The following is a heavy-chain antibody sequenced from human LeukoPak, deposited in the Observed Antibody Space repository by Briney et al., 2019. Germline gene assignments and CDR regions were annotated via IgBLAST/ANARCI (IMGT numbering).Heavy chain of an antibody. CDR2: IYYSGST. CDR1: GGSISSSSYY. V-gene: IGHV4-39*07. Sequence: PSETLSLTCTVSGGSISSSSYYWGWIRQPPGKGLEWIGSIYYSGSTYYNPSLKSRVTISVDTSKNQFSLKLSSVTAADTAVYYCVGGRGWLPNWFDPWGQGTLVTVSS. CDR3: VGGRGWLPNWFDP. J-gene: IGHJ5*02. D-gene: IGHD3-16*01.